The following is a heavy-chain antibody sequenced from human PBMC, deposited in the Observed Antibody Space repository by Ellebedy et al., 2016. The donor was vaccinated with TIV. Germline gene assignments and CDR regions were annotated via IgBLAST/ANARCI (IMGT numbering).Heavy chain of an antibody. CDR1: GISLRSYA. V-gene: IGHV3-23*01. J-gene: IGHJ5*02. D-gene: IGHD1-7*01. CDR3: AKIPVAYNWNYADDH. CDR2: LGGSGGTT. Sequence: GESLKISCAASGISLRSYAMSWVRQAPGKGLEWVSTLGGSGGTTYYGDSVKGRFTISRDTSRNTLYLQMRSLRAEDTAVYYCAKIPVAYNWNYADDHWGQGTLVTVSS.